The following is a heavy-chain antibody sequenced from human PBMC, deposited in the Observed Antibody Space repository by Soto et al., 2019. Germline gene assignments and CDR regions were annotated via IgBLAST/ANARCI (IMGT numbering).Heavy chain of an antibody. V-gene: IGHV4-59*01. CDR1: RRSLSRFY. D-gene: IGHD3-16*01. Sequence: PSETLSLTCTVSRRSLSRFYCRWARQPPGKGLEWLGYLYYSGNPNYNPCFKSEVTISVDAPKRQVSLRLTSVTAADTAVYYCARVGGLAPRSFDYWGQGTVVTVSS. J-gene: IGHJ4*02. CDR2: LYYSGNP. CDR3: ARVGGLAPRSFDY.